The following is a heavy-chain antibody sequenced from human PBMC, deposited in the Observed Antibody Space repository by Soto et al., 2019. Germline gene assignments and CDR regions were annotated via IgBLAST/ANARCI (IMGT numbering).Heavy chain of an antibody. V-gene: IGHV3-48*02. Sequence: TGGSLRLSCTASGFTLSTYGMNWVRQAPGKGLEWVSFISSSSTTIYYADSVKGRFTISRDNAKNSLYLQMNSLRDEDTALYYCARDGYCISTSCYFLPDVWGQGTTVTVSS. CDR3: ARDGYCISTSCYFLPDV. CDR2: ISSSSTTI. D-gene: IGHD2-2*03. CDR1: GFTLSTYG. J-gene: IGHJ6*02.